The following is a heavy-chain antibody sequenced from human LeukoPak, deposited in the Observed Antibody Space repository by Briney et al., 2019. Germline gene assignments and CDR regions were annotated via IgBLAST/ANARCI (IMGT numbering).Heavy chain of an antibody. D-gene: IGHD5-24*01. CDR2: IVGGGDPT. CDR3: ARSRDGYNILDY. V-gene: IGHV3-23*01. CDR1: GFTFITYA. J-gene: IGHJ4*02. Sequence: HPGGSLRLSCTASGFTFITYAMSWVRQAPGKGLEWVSAIVGGGDPTHYADSVRGRFTISRDNSKNTLNLQMNSLRAEDTAVYYCARSRDGYNILDYWGQGTLVTVSS.